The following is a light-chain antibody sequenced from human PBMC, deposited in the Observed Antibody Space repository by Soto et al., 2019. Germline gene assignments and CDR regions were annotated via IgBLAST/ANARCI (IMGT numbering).Light chain of an antibody. CDR2: GAT. CDR3: QQYETWPPLT. V-gene: IGKV3-15*01. J-gene: IGKJ4*01. Sequence: EIVMTQSPATLSVFPGERATLSCRASQSISSNLAWYQHKPGQAPRLLIYGATTRATAIPARFSGSGSGTEFTLTISSLQSEDFVVYYCQQYETWPPLTFGGGTKVEIK. CDR1: QSISSN.